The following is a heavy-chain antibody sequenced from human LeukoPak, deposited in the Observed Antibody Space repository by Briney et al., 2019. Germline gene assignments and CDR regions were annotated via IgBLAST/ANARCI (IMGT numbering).Heavy chain of an antibody. CDR1: GFTFDDYA. J-gene: IGHJ4*02. V-gene: IGHV3-9*01. D-gene: IGHD4-17*01. CDR3: AREKTVTFDY. CDR2: ISWNSGSI. Sequence: PGRSLRLSCAASGFTFDDYAMHWVRQAPGKGLEWVSGISWNSGSIGYADSVKGRFTISRDNSKNTLYLQMNSLRAEDTAVYYCAREKTVTFDYWGQGTLVTVSS.